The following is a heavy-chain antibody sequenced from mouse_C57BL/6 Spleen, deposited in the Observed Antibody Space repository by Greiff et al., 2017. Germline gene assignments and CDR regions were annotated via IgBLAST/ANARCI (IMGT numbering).Heavy chain of an antibody. J-gene: IGHJ1*03. CDR1: GYTFTSYW. Sequence: VQLQQPGAELVMPGASVKLSCKASGYTFTSYWMHWVKQRPGQGLEWIGEIDPADSYTNYNQKFKSKATLTVDKSSSTAYMQLSSLTSEDSAVYYCARGWLPTPYWYFDSWATGTTVTDSS. CDR2: IDPADSYT. CDR3: ARGWLPTPYWYFDS. D-gene: IGHD2-3*01. V-gene: IGHV1-69*01.